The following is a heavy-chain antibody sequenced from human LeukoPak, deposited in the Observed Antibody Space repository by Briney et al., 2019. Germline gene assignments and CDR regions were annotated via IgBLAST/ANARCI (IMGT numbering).Heavy chain of an antibody. V-gene: IGHV3-11*01. CDR2: ISSSGSTI. D-gene: IGHD6-13*01. Sequence: PGGSLRLSCAASGFTFSDYYMSWIRQAPGKGLEWVSYISSSGSTIYYADSVRGRFTISRDNAKNSLYLQMNSLRAEDTAVYYCARGDSSNWYSWFDPWGQGTLVTVSS. CDR3: ARGDSSNWYSWFDP. CDR1: GFTFSDYY. J-gene: IGHJ5*02.